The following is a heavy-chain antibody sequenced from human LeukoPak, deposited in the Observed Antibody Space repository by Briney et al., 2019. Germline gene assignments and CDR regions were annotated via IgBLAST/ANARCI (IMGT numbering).Heavy chain of an antibody. CDR2: INQDGTEK. Sequence: PGGSLRLSCAASGFTLSSYAMSWVRQAPGEGLEWVANINQDGTEKYYVDSVKGRFTISRDNSKNTLFLQMNSLTVEDTTIYYCAASRNSAWHNFDYWGQGNLVIVSS. CDR3: AASRNSAWHNFDY. V-gene: IGHV3-7*01. D-gene: IGHD1-26*01. J-gene: IGHJ4*02. CDR1: GFTLSSYA.